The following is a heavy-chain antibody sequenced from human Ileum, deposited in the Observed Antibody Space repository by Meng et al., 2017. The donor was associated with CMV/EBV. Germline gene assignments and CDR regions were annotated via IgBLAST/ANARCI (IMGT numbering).Heavy chain of an antibody. D-gene: IGHD5-24*01. CDR3: ASGRLQFTPSALQH. Sequence: QVQLHPGGAGLLKPSETLSLTCAVSGEPLNGFFCSWIRQPPGRGLEWIGEVNNRGRTNYNPSLKSRLTISIDTSKRQLSLMVTSVTAADSAIYYCASGRLQFTPSALQHWGPGTLVTVSS. V-gene: IGHV4-34*01. J-gene: IGHJ1*01. CDR2: VNNRGRT. CDR1: GEPLNGFF.